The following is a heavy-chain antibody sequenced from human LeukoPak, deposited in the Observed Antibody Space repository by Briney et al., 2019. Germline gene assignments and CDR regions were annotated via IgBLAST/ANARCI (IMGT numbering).Heavy chain of an antibody. CDR3: VSLSDY. V-gene: IGHV3-9*01. D-gene: IGHD2/OR15-2a*01. Sequence: GGSLRLSCAASGFTFDDYAMHWVRQAPGKGLEWVSGISWNSGSIGYADSVKGRFTISRDNAKNSLYLLMNSLRAEDTALYYCVSLSDYWGQGTLVTVSS. J-gene: IGHJ4*02. CDR2: ISWNSGSI. CDR1: GFTFDDYA.